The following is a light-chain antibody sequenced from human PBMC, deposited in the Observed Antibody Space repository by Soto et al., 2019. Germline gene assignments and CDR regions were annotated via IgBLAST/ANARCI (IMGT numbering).Light chain of an antibody. CDR1: QTISSW. CDR2: KAS. V-gene: IGKV1-5*03. CDR3: QHYNSYSEA. J-gene: IGKJ1*01. Sequence: DIQMTQSPSTLSGSVGDRVTITCRASQTISSWLAWYQQKPGKAPKILIYKASTLKSGVPSRFSGSGSGTELTLTISSLQPDDFATYYCQHYNSYSEAFGQGTKVDI.